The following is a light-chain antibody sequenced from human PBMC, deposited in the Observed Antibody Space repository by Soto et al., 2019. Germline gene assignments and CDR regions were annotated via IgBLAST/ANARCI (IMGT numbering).Light chain of an antibody. CDR2: GAS. V-gene: IGKV3-20*01. J-gene: IGKJ1*01. CDR3: HQYDSWT. Sequence: EVVMTQSPATLSVSTGEGATLSCRASQGIGDTLAWYQHKPGQTPRLLIYGASSRATGIPDRFSGSGSGTDFTLTISRLEPEDFAVYYCHQYDSWTFGQGTKVDIK. CDR1: QGIGDT.